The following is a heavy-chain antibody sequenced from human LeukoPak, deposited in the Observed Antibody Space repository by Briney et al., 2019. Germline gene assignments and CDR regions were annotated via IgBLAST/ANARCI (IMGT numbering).Heavy chain of an antibody. D-gene: IGHD2-2*01. J-gene: IGHJ4*02. Sequence: ASVKVSCKVSGYTLTELSMHWVRQAPGKGLEWMGGFDPEDGETIYAQKFQSRVTMTEDTSTDTAYMELSSLRSEDTAVYYCARDTTLGYCSSTSCTDGRAGFDYWGQGTLVTVSS. V-gene: IGHV1-24*01. CDR3: ARDTTLGYCSSTSCTDGRAGFDY. CDR2: FDPEDGET. CDR1: GYTLTELS.